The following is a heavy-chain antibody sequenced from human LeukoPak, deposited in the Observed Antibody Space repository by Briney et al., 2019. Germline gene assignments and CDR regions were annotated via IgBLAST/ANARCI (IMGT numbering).Heavy chain of an antibody. Sequence: SGTLSLICALCGGSISSSNWWSWLRQSPGKGLDWIGEIYHSGSTNYNPSLKSRVTISVDKSKNQSSLKLSSVTAADTAVYYCARGAAAGYTFDYWGQGTLVTVSS. V-gene: IGHV4-4*02. CDR1: GGSISSSNW. CDR2: IYHSGST. J-gene: IGHJ4*02. CDR3: ARGAAAGYTFDY. D-gene: IGHD6-13*01.